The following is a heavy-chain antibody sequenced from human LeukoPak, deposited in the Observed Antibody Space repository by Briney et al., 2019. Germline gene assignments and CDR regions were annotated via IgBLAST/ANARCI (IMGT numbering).Heavy chain of an antibody. CDR2: IYYSGST. Sequence: SETLSLTCTVSGGSISSGGYYWRWIRQHPGKGLEWIGYIYYSGSTYYNPSLKSRVTISVDTSKNQFSLKLSSVTAADTAVYYCARVRVGLRYFDWLSHYGMDVWGQGTTVTVSS. J-gene: IGHJ6*02. V-gene: IGHV4-31*03. D-gene: IGHD3-9*01. CDR1: GGSISSGGYY. CDR3: ARVRVGLRYFDWLSHYGMDV.